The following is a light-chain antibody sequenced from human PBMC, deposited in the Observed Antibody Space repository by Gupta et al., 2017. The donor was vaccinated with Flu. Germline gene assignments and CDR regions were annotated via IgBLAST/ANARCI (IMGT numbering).Light chain of an antibody. Sequence: PSHLCASVGDRVSVTCRASRTINRYVNWHQVKPGQAPKLPLQASSNSQGGVPSRFSGSGSRTDFCLTISSLHPTDFATYYSEQSESVHRTFGQGTKV. V-gene: IGKV1-39*01. CDR2: ASS. J-gene: IGKJ1*01. CDR1: RTINRY. CDR3: EQSESVHRT.